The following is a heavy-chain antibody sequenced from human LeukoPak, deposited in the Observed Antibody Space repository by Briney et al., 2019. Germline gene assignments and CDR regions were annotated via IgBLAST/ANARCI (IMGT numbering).Heavy chain of an antibody. Sequence: SQTLSLTCTVSGGSVNSGDSYWSWIRQSPGKGLEWIGYIYYSGSTYYNPSLKSRVTISVDTSKNQFSLKLSSVTAADTAVYYCARTAGYSSSWGLDYWGQGTLVTVSS. D-gene: IGHD6-13*01. CDR1: GGSVNSGDSY. J-gene: IGHJ4*02. V-gene: IGHV4-30-4*08. CDR2: IYYSGST. CDR3: ARTAGYSSSWGLDY.